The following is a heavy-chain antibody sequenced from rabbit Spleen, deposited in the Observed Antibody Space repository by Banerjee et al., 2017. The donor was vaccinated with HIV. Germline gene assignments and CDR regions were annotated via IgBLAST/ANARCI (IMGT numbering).Heavy chain of an antibody. CDR3: ARDGAGGSYFAL. J-gene: IGHJ4*01. CDR1: GFTLSSYY. V-gene: IGHV1S7*01. Sequence: HLKESGGGLVQPGGSLKLSCKASGFTLSSYYMNWVRRAPGKGLEWIGYIDPVFGITYYANWVNGRFSISRENAQNTVFLQMTSLTAADTATYFCARDGAGGSYFALWGPGTLVTVS. CDR2: IDPVFGIT. D-gene: IGHD8-1*01.